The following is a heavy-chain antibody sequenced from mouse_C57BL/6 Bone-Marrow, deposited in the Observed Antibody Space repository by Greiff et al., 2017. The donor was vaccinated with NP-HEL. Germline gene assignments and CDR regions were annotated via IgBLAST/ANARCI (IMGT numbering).Heavy chain of an antibody. Sequence: VQLQQPGAELVKPGASVKVSCKASGYTFTSYWMHWVKQRPEQGLEWIGYIYPRDGSTKYNEKFKGKATLTADKSSSTAYMQLNSLTSEDSAVYFCARPSSGPWFAYWGQGTLVTVSA. CDR1: GYTFTSYW. J-gene: IGHJ3*01. D-gene: IGHD3-2*02. CDR3: ARPSSGPWFAY. CDR2: IYPRDGST. V-gene: IGHV1S12*01.